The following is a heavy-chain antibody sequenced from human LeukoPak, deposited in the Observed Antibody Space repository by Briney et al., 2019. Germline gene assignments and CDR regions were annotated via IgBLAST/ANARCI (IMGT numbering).Heavy chain of an antibody. V-gene: IGHV4-34*01. CDR1: GGSFSGYY. CDR3: ARARRLGGIFDY. CDR2: INHSGST. D-gene: IGHD3-16*01. Sequence: PSETLSLTCAVYGGSFSGYYWSWIRQPPGKGLEWIGEINHSGSTNYNPSLKSRVTISVDTSKNHFSLKLSSVTAADTAVYYCARARRLGGIFDYWGQGTLVTVSS. J-gene: IGHJ4*02.